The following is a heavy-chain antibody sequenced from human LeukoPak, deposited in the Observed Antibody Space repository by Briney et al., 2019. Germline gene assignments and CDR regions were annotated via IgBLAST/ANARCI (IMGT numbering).Heavy chain of an antibody. J-gene: IGHJ4*02. Sequence: PSETLSLTCTVSGGPISTYYWNWIRQPAGKGLEWIGRIYTTGITNYNPSLKSRVTISVDTSKNQFSLKLSSVTAADTAVYYCARASTTGFDYWGQGTLVTVSS. CDR2: IYTTGIT. D-gene: IGHD4-17*01. V-gene: IGHV4-4*07. CDR3: ARASTTGFDY. CDR1: GGPISTYY.